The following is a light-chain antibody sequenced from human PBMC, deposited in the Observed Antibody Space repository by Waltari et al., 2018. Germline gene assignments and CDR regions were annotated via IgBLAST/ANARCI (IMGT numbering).Light chain of an antibody. V-gene: IGKV3-20*01. J-gene: IGKJ2*01. Sequence: EIVLTQSPGTLSLSPGERATLSCRASQSVSSSYLAWYQQKPGQAPRLLIYGASSRATGIPDRFSGSGSGTDFTLTISRLEPEDFAVYYGQQYGSSPHNTFGQGTKLEIK. CDR1: QSVSSSY. CDR2: GAS. CDR3: QQYGSSPHNT.